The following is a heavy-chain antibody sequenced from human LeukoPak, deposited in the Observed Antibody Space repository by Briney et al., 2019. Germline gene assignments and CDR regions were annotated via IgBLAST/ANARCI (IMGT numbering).Heavy chain of an antibody. CDR3: ARVGRRSGYWGPFDY. J-gene: IGHJ4*02. Sequence: ASPNLSCKASGYTFTGYYMHWVRPAPGQGVEWMGGIEPNSGGTNYAQKFPRRVTMPRDTSISTAYMELSRLRSDDTAVYYCARVGRRSGYWGPFDYWGQGTLVTVSS. V-gene: IGHV1-2*02. D-gene: IGHD3-3*01. CDR1: GYTFTGYY. CDR2: IEPNSGGT.